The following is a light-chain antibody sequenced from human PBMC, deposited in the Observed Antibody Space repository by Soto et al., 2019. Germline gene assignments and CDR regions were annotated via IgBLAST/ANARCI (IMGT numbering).Light chain of an antibody. CDR3: QPYGTSSWT. J-gene: IGKJ1*01. Sequence: IVLTRSQGTLSFSPEKSATVSCRASQSVSSSYLAWYQQKPGQAPRLLIYGASSRATGIPDRFSGSGSGTNFTLTISRLEPEDFAVYYFQPYGTSSWTFGQGTKVDNK. V-gene: IGKV3-20*01. CDR2: GAS. CDR1: QSVSSSY.